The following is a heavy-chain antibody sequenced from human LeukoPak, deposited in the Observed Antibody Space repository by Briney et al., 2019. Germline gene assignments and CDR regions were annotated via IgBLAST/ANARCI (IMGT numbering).Heavy chain of an antibody. CDR1: GGSISSGGYY. CDR3: ASLIAAAGTRGYFQH. V-gene: IGHV4-31*03. CDR2: IYYSGST. J-gene: IGHJ1*01. D-gene: IGHD6-13*01. Sequence: SETLSLTCTVSGGSISSGGYYWSWIRQQPGKGLEWIGYIYYSGSTYYNPSLKSRVTISVDTSKNQFSLKLSSVTAADTAVYYCASLIAAAGTRGYFQHWGQGTLVTVSS.